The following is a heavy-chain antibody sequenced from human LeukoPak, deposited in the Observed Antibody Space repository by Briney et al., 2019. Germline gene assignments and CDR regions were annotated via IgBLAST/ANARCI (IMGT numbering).Heavy chain of an antibody. D-gene: IGHD2-8*01. J-gene: IGHJ3*01. CDR3: ARHGALWASNGDSLWSAFDV. Sequence: SETLSLTCTVSGGSISSHYWSWIRQPPGKGLEWIGSVYYTGNTNYNPSLKSRVTISVDTSTKQFSLKLSSVTAADTAVYYCARHGALWASNGDSLWSAFDVWGRGTMVTVSS. CDR1: GGSISSHY. V-gene: IGHV4-59*08. CDR2: VYYTGNT.